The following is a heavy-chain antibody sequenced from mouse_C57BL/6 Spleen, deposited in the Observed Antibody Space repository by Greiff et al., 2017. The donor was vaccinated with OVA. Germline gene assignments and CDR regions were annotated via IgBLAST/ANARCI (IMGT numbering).Heavy chain of an antibody. CDR2: IDPSDSET. Sequence: QVQLKQPGAELVRPGSSVKLSCKASGYTFTSYWMHWVKQRPIPGLEWIGNIDPSDSETHYNQKFKDKATLTVDKSSSTAYMQLSSLTSEDSAVYYCARDYGSSLGYFDVWGTGTTVTVSS. D-gene: IGHD1-1*01. CDR1: GYTFTSYW. CDR3: ARDYGSSLGYFDV. V-gene: IGHV1-52*01. J-gene: IGHJ1*03.